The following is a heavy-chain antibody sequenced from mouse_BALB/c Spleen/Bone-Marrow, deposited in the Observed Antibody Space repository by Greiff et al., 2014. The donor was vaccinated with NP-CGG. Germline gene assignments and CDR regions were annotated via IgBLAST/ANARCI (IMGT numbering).Heavy chain of an antibody. J-gene: IGHJ3*01. CDR2: ILPGSGST. CDR3: ARNYGNYVWFAN. CDR1: GYTFSRYW. D-gene: IGHD2-1*01. V-gene: IGHV1-9*01. Sequence: VQLQQSGAELMKPGASVKISCKATGYTFSRYWIEWVRQRPGHGLEWIGEILPGSGSTNYNEKFKGKATFTADTSSNTAYMQLSSLTSEDSAVYYCARNYGNYVWFANWGQGTLVTVSA.